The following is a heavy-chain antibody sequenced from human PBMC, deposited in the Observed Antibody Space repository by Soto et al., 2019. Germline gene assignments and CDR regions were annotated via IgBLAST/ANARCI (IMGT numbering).Heavy chain of an antibody. CDR1: GFTFSTYA. CDR2: INADGSST. J-gene: IGHJ4*02. Sequence: PGGSLRLSCAASGFTFSTYAMTWVRQAPGKGLEWVSAINADGSSTYYADSVKGRFTISRDNAKNTLYLQMNSLRVEDTAVYYCVRGEGGWETYWGQGTLVTVSS. D-gene: IGHD6-19*01. V-gene: IGHV3-23*01. CDR3: VRGEGGWETY.